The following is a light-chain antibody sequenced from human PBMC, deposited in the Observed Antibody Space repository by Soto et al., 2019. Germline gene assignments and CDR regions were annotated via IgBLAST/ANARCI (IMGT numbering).Light chain of an antibody. J-gene: IGLJ1*01. Sequence: QSVLTQPASVSGSPGQSITISCTGTGSDVGAYNYVSWYQQQPGKAPKLLIYGVSNRPSGVSDRFSGSKSGNTASLTISGLRADDEANYYCSSYTASATHVFGTGTKLTVL. CDR2: GVS. V-gene: IGLV2-14*03. CDR3: SSYTASATHV. CDR1: GSDVGAYNY.